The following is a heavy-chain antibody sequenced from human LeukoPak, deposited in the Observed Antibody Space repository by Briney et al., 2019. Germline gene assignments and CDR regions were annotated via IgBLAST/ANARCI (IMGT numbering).Heavy chain of an antibody. CDR3: ARGAAGYSYG. Sequence: SETLPLTCSVSGVSISSYYWSWIRQPPGKGLEWIGHIYYSGTTNYNPSLKSRVTISIDTSKNQFSLRLSSVTAADTAVYYCARGAAGYSYGWGQGTLVTVSS. CDR1: GVSISSYY. CDR2: IYYSGTT. V-gene: IGHV4-59*01. J-gene: IGHJ4*02. D-gene: IGHD5-18*01.